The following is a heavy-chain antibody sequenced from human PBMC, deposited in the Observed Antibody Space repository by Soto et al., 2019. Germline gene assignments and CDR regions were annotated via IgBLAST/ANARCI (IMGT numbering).Heavy chain of an antibody. V-gene: IGHV1-8*01. CDR3: ARRHTMFPSPRGFDP. Sequence: QVQLVQSGAEVKKPGASVKVSCKASGYTFTSYDINWVRQATGQGLEWMGWMNPNSGNTGYAQKFPGRVTKTRNTPISTAYMDLASPRSEDTAVYYCARRHTMFPSPRGFDPWGQGTLVTVSS. D-gene: IGHD3-3*01. CDR2: MNPNSGNT. CDR1: GYTFTSYD. J-gene: IGHJ5*02.